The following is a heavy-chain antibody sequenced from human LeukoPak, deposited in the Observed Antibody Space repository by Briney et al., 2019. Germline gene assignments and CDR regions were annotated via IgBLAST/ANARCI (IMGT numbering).Heavy chain of an antibody. D-gene: IGHD5-24*01. J-gene: IGHJ4*02. V-gene: IGHV5-51*01. Sequence: GESLTMSGKCSGYSFTSYWIGGMRHRPGKGLEWRGIIYHGDSDTRYSPSFQGQVNISADKSISSAYLQWRSLKASDTAMYYCARLSGDPRDGYVYWGQGTLVTVSS. CDR3: ARLSGDPRDGYVY. CDR1: GYSFTSYW. CDR2: IYHGDSDT.